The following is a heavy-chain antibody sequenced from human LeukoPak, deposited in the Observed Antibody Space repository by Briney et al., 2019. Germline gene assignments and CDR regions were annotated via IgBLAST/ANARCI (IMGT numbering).Heavy chain of an antibody. CDR2: IYPGDSDT. CDR1: GYSFTTYW. Sequence: GESLKISCXGSGYSFTTYWIVWVRQMPGKGLEWMGIIYPGDSDTRYSPSFQGQVTISVDKSISTAFLQWSGLKASDTALYYCARGGSGWFHNYDYWGQGTLVTVSS. J-gene: IGHJ4*02. CDR3: ARGGSGWFHNYDY. D-gene: IGHD6-19*01. V-gene: IGHV5-51*01.